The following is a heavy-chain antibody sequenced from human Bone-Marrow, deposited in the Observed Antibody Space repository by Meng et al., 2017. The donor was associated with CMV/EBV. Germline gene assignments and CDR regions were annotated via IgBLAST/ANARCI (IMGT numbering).Heavy chain of an antibody. CDR1: GGSISSYY. D-gene: IGHD3-16*02. CDR2: IYTSGST. Sequence: QVQLQESGPGLVKPSXXXXXTXXVSGGSISSYYWSWIRQPAGKGLEWIGRIYTSGSTNYNPFLKSRVTMSVDTSKNQFSLKLSSVTAADTAVYYCARAMITFGGVIAPFDYWGQGTLVTVSS. V-gene: IGHV4-4*07. J-gene: IGHJ4*02. CDR3: ARAMITFGGVIAPFDY.